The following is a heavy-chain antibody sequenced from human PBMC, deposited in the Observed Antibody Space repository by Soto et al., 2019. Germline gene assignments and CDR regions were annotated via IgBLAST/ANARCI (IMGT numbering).Heavy chain of an antibody. J-gene: IGHJ4*02. D-gene: IGHD7-27*01. CDR2: ISSSSSYI. CDR3: ARDTSRTGDLYFDY. CDR1: GFTFSSYS. Sequence: GGSLRLSCAASGFTFSSYSMNWVRQAPGKGLEWVSSISSSSSYIYYADSVKGRFTISRDNAKNSLYLQMNSLRAEDTAVYYCARDTSRTGDLYFDYWGQGTLVTVSS. V-gene: IGHV3-21*01.